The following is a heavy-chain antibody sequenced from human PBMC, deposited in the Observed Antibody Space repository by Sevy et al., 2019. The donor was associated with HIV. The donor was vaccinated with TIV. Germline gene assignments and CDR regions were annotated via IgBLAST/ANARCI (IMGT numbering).Heavy chain of an antibody. J-gene: IGHJ6*02. CDR1: GFTFSNYA. CDR2: ISRSGGST. D-gene: IGHD2-2*01. CDR3: AKVDVVVPVADYGMDV. Sequence: GGSLRLSCAASGFTFSNYAMSWVRQAPGKGLEWVSSISRSGGSTYYADSVKGRFTISRDNSKNTLYLQMNSLRAEDTAVYYCAKVDVVVPVADYGMDVWGLGTTVTVSS. V-gene: IGHV3-23*01.